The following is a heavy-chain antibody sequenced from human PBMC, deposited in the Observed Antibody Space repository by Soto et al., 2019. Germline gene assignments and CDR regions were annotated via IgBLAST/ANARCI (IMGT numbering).Heavy chain of an antibody. CDR2: IYYSGST. CDR1: GGSISSGGYY. Sequence: QVQLQESGPGLMKPSQTLSLTCTVSGGSISSGGYYWSWIRQHPGKGLEWIGYIYYSGSTYYNPSLKSRVTISVDTSKNQFSLKLSSVTAADTAVYYCARCTVRGDLYRSWFDPWGQGTLVTVSS. V-gene: IGHV4-31*03. CDR3: ARCTVRGDLYRSWFDP. D-gene: IGHD3-10*01. J-gene: IGHJ5*02.